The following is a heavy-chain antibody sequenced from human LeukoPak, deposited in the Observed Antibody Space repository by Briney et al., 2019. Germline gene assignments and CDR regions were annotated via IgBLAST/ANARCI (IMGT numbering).Heavy chain of an antibody. Sequence: ASVKVSCKASGYTFTSYGISWVRQAPGQGLAWMGWISAYNGNTNYAQKLQGRVTMTTDTSTSTAYMELRSLRSDDTAVYYCARTGITIFGVVTHFDYWGQGTLVTVSS. D-gene: IGHD3-3*01. CDR2: ISAYNGNT. CDR3: ARTGITIFGVVTHFDY. V-gene: IGHV1-18*01. J-gene: IGHJ4*02. CDR1: GYTFTSYG.